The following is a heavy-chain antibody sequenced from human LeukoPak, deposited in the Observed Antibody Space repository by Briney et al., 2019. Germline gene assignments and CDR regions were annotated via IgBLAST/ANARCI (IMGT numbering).Heavy chain of an antibody. D-gene: IGHD6-19*01. V-gene: IGHV3-66*01. CDR2: IYSGGST. CDR3: ARDQVEQWLTSPYYYGMDV. CDR1: GFTVSSNY. Sequence: GGSLRLSCAASGFTVSSNYMSWVRQAPGKGLEWVSVIYSGGSTYYADSVKGRFTIPRDNSKNTLYLQMNSLRAEDMAVYYCARDQVEQWLTSPYYYGMDVWGQGTTVTVSS. J-gene: IGHJ6*02.